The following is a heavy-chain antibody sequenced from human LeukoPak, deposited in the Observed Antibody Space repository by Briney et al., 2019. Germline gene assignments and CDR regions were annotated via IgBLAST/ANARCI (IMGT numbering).Heavy chain of an antibody. J-gene: IGHJ4*02. CDR3: QTYNSNFDRTLLDDY. Sequence: MPGGSLRLSGAASGFTFSNAWMSWVRQAPGKGLEWVGRIKSKTDGGTTDYAAPVKGRFTISRHDSKNTLYLQMNSLRTEDTAVYDCQTYNSNFDRTLLDDYWGQGTLVTVSS. CDR1: GFTFSNAW. D-gene: IGHD1-7*01. V-gene: IGHV3-15*01. CDR2: IKSKTDGGTT.